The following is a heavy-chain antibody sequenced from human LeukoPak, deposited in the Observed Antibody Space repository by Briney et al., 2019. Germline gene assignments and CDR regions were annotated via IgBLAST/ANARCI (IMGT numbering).Heavy chain of an antibody. CDR3: ARAGDFRSGYYVDY. V-gene: IGHV4-61*02. CDR1: GGSISSGSYN. D-gene: IGHD3-3*01. Sequence: PSQTLSLACTVSGGSISSGSYNWSWIRQPAGKGLEWIGRIYTSGSTNYNPSLKSRVTISVDTSKNQFSLKLSSATAADTAVYYCARAGDFRSGYYVDYWGQGTLVTVSS. CDR2: IYTSGST. J-gene: IGHJ4*02.